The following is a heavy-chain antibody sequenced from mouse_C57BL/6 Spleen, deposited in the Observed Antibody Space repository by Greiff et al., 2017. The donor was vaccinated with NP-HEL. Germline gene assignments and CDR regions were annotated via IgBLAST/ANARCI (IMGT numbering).Heavy chain of an antibody. V-gene: IGHV3-6*01. CDR3: ARDLLWYPFAY. D-gene: IGHD2-1*01. J-gene: IGHJ3*01. CDR1: GYSITSGYY. Sequence: EVQLQESGPGLVKPSQSLSLTCSVTGYSITSGYYWNWIRQFPGNKLEWMGYISYDGSNNYNPSLKNRISITRDTSKNQFFLKLNSVTTEDTATYYCARDLLWYPFAYWGQGTLVTVSA. CDR2: ISYDGSN.